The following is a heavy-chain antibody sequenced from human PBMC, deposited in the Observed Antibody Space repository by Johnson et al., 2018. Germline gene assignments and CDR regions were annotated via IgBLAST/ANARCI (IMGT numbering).Heavy chain of an antibody. CDR1: GFTFSSYS. D-gene: IGHD2/OR15-2a*01. CDR3: AGERSITSYRSGMDV. J-gene: IGHJ6*02. Sequence: VQLVESGGGVVQPGGSLRLSCAASGFTFSSYSMNWVRQAPGKGLEWVSYISRSSNIIYYADSVKGRCTISRANAKNSLYLQMNSLKDEDTYVFYCAGERSITSYRSGMDVWGRGTTVTVSS. CDR2: ISRSSNII. V-gene: IGHV3-48*02.